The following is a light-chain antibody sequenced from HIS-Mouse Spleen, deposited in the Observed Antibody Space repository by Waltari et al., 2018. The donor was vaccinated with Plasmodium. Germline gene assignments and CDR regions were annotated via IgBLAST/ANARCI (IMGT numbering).Light chain of an antibody. CDR1: QGINSY. CDR2: AAS. V-gene: IGKV1-8*01. CDR3: QQYYSYPRT. Sequence: AIRMTKSPSSLSASTGDRVTITCRASQGINSYLAWYQQKPGKAPKLLIYAASTLQSGVPSRFSGSGSGTDFTLTISCLQSEDFATYYCQQYYSYPRTFGQGTKVEIK. J-gene: IGKJ1*01.